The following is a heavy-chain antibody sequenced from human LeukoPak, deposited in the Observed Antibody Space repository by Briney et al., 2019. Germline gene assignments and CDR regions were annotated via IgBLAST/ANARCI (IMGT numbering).Heavy chain of an antibody. CDR2: ISAYNGNT. J-gene: IGHJ4*02. V-gene: IGHV1-18*01. CDR1: GYTFTSYG. CDR3: ARDQAYDILTGYPDY. D-gene: IGHD3-9*01. Sequence: GASVKVSCKASGYTFTSYGISWVRQAPGQGLEWMGWISAYNGNTNYAQKLQGRVTTTTDTSTSTAYMELRSLRSDDTAVYYCARDQAYDILTGYPDYWGQGTLVTVSS.